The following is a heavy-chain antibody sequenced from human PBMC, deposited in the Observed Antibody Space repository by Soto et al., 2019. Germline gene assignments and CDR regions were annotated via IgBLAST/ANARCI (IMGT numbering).Heavy chain of an antibody. CDR3: AREGSSWSYYYYYYGMDV. CDR1: GYTFTNYG. CDR2: ISDYNGNT. D-gene: IGHD6-13*01. Sequence: GASVKFSCKTSGYTFTNYGISWVRQAPGQGFEWMGRISDYNGNTNYAQKFQGRVIMTTDTSTSTAYMELRSLRSDDTAVYYCAREGSSWSYYYYYYGMDVWG. J-gene: IGHJ6*02. V-gene: IGHV1-18*01.